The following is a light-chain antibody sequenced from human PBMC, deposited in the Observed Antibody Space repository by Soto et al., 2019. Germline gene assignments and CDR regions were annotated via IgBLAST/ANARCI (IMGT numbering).Light chain of an antibody. Sequence: QSVLTQPASVSGSPGQSITISCTGTSSDVGSYNLVSWYQHHPGKAPKLMIYEVSKRPSGASNRFSGSKSGNTASLTISGLQAEDEAVYYCCSNAGSSSYVFGTGTKLIVL. V-gene: IGLV2-23*02. CDR1: SSDVGSYNL. CDR3: CSNAGSSSYV. J-gene: IGLJ1*01. CDR2: EVS.